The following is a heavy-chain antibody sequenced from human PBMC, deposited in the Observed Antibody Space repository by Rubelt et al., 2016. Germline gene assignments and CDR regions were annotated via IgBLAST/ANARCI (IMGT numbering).Heavy chain of an antibody. CDR2: IFSSGRT. J-gene: IGHJ3*02. D-gene: IGHD5-24*01. V-gene: IGHV4-31*03. CDR3: ARDQGRENGGPCES. CDR1: GGSTGSGGYY. Sequence: QVQLQESGPGLVKPSQTLSLTCTVSGGSTGSGGYYWTWIRQHPGKGLEWIGFIFSSGRTNYNPSLVSRVSISLDTSKNYFSLHLSSGTAADTAVYYWARDQGRENGGPCESWGHGTMVTISS.